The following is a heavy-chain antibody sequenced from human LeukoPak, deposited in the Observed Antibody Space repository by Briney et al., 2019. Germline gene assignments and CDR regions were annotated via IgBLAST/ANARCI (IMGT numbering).Heavy chain of an antibody. V-gene: IGHV3-33*01. CDR3: ARILGYCSGGSCYGYYYGMDV. J-gene: IGHJ6*02. CDR1: GFTFISYG. Sequence: GGPLGLSCAASGFTFISYGMHGVRQAPGKGLEGVAVIRYDGSNKYYADSGKGRFTISRDNSKNTLYLQMNSLRAEDTAVYYCARILGYCSGGSCYGYYYGMDVWGQGTTVTVSS. D-gene: IGHD2-15*01. CDR2: IRYDGSNK.